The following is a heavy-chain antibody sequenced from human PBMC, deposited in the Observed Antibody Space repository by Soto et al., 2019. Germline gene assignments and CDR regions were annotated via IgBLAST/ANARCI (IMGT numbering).Heavy chain of an antibody. J-gene: IGHJ4*02. CDR1: GFAFSAHW. CDR3: VRDHVTPGLYFDK. Sequence: GGSLRLSCSASGFAFSAHWMTRVRQTPGKGLEWVANISPEGSTKYYVDSAKGRFTISRDNAKNLLYLQMNSLTVGDTAVYSCVRDHVTPGLYFDKWGQGTLVTVSS. CDR2: ISPEGSTK. V-gene: IGHV3-7*01. D-gene: IGHD2-8*02.